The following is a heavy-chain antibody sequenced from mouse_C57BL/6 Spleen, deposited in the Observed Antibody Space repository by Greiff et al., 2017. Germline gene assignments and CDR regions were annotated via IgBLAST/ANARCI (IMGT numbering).Heavy chain of an antibody. CDR2: ISSGGSYT. Sequence: VMLVESGGDLVKPGGSLKLSCAASGFTFSSYGMSWVRQTPDKRLEWVATISSGGSYTYYPDSVKGRFTISRDNAKNTLYLQMSSLKSEDTAMYYCARAVVATDYAMDYWGQGTSVTVSS. CDR3: ARAVVATDYAMDY. D-gene: IGHD1-1*01. CDR1: GFTFSSYG. V-gene: IGHV5-6*02. J-gene: IGHJ4*01.